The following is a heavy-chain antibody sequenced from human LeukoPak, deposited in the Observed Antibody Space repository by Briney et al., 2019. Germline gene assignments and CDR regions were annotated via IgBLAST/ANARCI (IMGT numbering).Heavy chain of an antibody. CDR1: GFIFSNYG. CDR2: ISASGSAT. D-gene: IGHD4-17*01. CDR3: ARRGESTSYGDYRFDY. J-gene: IGHJ4*02. Sequence: QAGGSLRLSCAASGFIFSNYGMNWVRQAPGKGLEWVAAISASGSATSYADSVRGRFTISRDNSKSTTYLQMNSLRAEDTAVYYCARRGESTSYGDYRFDYWGQGTLVTVSS. V-gene: IGHV3-23*01.